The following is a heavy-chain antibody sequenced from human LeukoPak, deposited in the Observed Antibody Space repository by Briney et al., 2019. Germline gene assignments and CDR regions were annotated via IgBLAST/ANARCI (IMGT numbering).Heavy chain of an antibody. CDR3: ARDPVPRSSGYSPRKPLYYFDY. CDR2: ISYDGSNK. V-gene: IGHV3-30-3*01. D-gene: IGHD3-22*01. J-gene: IGHJ4*02. CDR1: GFTFSSYA. Sequence: GGSLRLSCAASGFTFSSYAMHWVRQAPGKGLEWVAVISYDGSNKYYADSVKGRFTISRDNSKNTLYLQMNSLRAEDTAVYYCARDPVPRSSGYSPRKPLYYFDYWGQGTLVTVSS.